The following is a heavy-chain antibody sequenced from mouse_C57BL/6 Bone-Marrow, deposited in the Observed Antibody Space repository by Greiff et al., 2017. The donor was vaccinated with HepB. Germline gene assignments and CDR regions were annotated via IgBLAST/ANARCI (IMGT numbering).Heavy chain of an antibody. V-gene: IGHV1-64*01. D-gene: IGHD2-2*01. CDR2: IHPNSGST. CDR3: ARSYGFLDY. J-gene: IGHJ2*01. CDR1: GYTFTSYW. Sequence: QVHVKQPGAELVKPGASVKLSCKASGYTFTSYWMHWVKQRPGQGLEWIGMIHPNSGSTNYNEKFKSKATLTVDKSSSTAYMQLSSLTSEDSAVYYCARSYGFLDYWGQGTTLTVSS.